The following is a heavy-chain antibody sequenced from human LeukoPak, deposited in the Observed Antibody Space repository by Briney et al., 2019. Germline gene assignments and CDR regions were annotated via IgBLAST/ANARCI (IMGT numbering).Heavy chain of an antibody. V-gene: IGHV3-66*01. CDR1: GFTFSSYA. J-gene: IGHJ5*02. CDR2: IYSGGST. Sequence: PGGSLRLSCAASGFTFSSYAMSWVRQAPGKGLEWVSVIYSGGSTYYADSVKGRFTISRDNSKNTLYLQMNSLRAEDTAVYYCARSNGANDWFDPWGQGTLVTVSS. D-gene: IGHD2-8*01. CDR3: ARSNGANDWFDP.